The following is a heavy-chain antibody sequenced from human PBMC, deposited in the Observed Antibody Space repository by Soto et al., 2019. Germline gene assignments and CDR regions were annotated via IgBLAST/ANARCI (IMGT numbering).Heavy chain of an antibody. CDR1: GFTFSSYS. CDR3: ARRVWKAVAGTTTYYFDY. CDR2: ISSSSSTI. J-gene: IGHJ4*02. D-gene: IGHD6-19*01. V-gene: IGHV3-48*02. Sequence: GGSLRLSCAASGFTFSSYSMNWVRQAPGKGLEWVSYISSSSSTIYYADSVKGRFTISRDNAKNSLYLQMNSLRDEDTAVYYCARRVWKAVAGTTTYYFDYWGQGTLVTVSS.